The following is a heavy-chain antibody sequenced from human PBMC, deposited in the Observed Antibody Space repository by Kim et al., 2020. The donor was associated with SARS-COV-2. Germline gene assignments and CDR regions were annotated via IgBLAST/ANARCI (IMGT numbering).Heavy chain of an antibody. J-gene: IGHJ4*02. D-gene: IGHD3-22*01. V-gene: IGHV1-18*01. Sequence: TLQGRVTMTTDTSTSTAYMELRSLRSDDTAVYYCARDHYYDSSGYYPFDYWGQGTLVTVSS. CDR3: ARDHYYDSSGYYPFDY.